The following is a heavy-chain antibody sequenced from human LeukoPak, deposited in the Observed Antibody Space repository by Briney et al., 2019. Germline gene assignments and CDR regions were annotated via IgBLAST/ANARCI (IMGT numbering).Heavy chain of an antibody. J-gene: IGHJ5*02. D-gene: IGHD3-16*02. V-gene: IGHV4-34*01. Sequence: PSETLSLTCAVYGGSFSGYYWSWIRQPPGKGLEWIGEINHSGSTNYNPSLKSRVTISVDTSKNQFSLKLSSVTAADTAVYYCARREGYDYVWGSYRYSNWFDPWGQGTLVTVSS. CDR3: ARREGYDYVWGSYRYSNWFDP. CDR2: INHSGST. CDR1: GGSFSGYY.